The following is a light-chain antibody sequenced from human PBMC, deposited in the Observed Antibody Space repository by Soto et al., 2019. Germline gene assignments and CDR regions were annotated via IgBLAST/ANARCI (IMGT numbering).Light chain of an antibody. CDR2: DAS. CDR3: QQSSSTPQT. Sequence: DIQMTQSPSSLSASVGDRVTITFRASQSISSYLNWYQQKPGKAPKLLIYDASSLESGVPSRFSGSGSGTEFTLTISSLQPDDFATYYCQQSSSTPQTFGGGTKVDI. V-gene: IGKV1-39*01. J-gene: IGKJ4*01. CDR1: QSISSY.